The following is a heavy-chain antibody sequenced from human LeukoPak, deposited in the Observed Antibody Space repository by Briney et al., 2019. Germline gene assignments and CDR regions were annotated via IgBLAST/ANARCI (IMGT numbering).Heavy chain of an antibody. V-gene: IGHV4-59*01. CDR2: IYYSGST. CDR3: ARAYGSGSYFFDY. J-gene: IGHJ4*02. Sequence: PSETLSLTCTVSGGSISSYYWSWIRQPPGKGLEWIGYIYYSGSTNYNPSLQSRVTISVDTSKNQFSLKLSSVTAADTAVYYCARAYGSGSYFFDYWGQGTLVTVSS. CDR1: GGSISSYY. D-gene: IGHD3-10*01.